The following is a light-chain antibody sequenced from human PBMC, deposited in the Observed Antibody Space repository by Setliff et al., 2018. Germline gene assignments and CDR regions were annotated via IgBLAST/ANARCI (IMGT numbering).Light chain of an antibody. CDR3: SSYTPTMTV. CDR2: EVS. CDR1: SSDVGGYKY. J-gene: IGLJ1*01. V-gene: IGLV2-14*01. Sequence: SALTQPASVSGSPGQSITISCTGTSSDVGGYKYVSWYQQHPGKAPKLIIHEVSARPSGVSNRFSGSKSGNTASLTISGLQAEDDADYYCSSYTPTMTVFGTGTKVTVL.